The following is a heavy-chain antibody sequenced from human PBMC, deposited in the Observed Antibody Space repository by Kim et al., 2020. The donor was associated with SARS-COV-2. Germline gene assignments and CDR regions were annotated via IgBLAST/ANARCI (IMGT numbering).Heavy chain of an antibody. D-gene: IGHD6-13*01. CDR3: ASTGSSSWYALFDY. Sequence: RPSFQGHVTISADKSISTAYLQWSSLKASDTAMYYCASTGSSSWYALFDYWGQGTLVTVSS. V-gene: IGHV5-10-1*01. J-gene: IGHJ4*02.